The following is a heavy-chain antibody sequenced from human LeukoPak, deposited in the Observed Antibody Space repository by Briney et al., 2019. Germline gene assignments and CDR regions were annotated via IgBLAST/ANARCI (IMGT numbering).Heavy chain of an antibody. CDR1: GVSISSYY. Sequence: SETLSLTCTVSGVSISSYYWSWLRQPPGKGLEWNGYIYYSGSTNYNPSLKSRVTISVDTSKNQFSLKLSSVTAADTAVYYCARGNYDILTGSSGPSFDYWGQGTLVTVSS. V-gene: IGHV4-59*01. CDR2: IYYSGST. J-gene: IGHJ4*02. D-gene: IGHD3-9*01. CDR3: ARGNYDILTGSSGPSFDY.